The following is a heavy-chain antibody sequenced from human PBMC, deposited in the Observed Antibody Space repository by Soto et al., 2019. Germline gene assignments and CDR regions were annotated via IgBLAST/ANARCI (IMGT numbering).Heavy chain of an antibody. D-gene: IGHD1-26*01. V-gene: IGHV3-23*01. CDR3: AKASHGELHFAS. CDR1: GFTFSSYA. CDR2: ISGSGGST. J-gene: IGHJ4*02. Sequence: GGSLRLSCAASGFTFSSYAMSWVRQAPGKGLEWVSAISGSGGSTYYADSVKGRFTISRDNSKNTLYLQMNSLRAEDPAAYYCAKASHGELHFASWGQGTLVPVSP.